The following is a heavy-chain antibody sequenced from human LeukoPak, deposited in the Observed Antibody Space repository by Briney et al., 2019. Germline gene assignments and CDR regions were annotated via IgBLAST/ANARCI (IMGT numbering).Heavy chain of an antibody. J-gene: IGHJ4*02. CDR2: INSDGSST. Sequence: GGSLRLSCAASGFTVSSNYMSWVRQAPGKGLVWVSRINSDGSSTSYADSVKGRFTISRDNAKNTLYLQMNSLRAEDTAVYYCARDPPSEAFDYWGQGTLVTVSS. CDR1: GFTVSSNY. CDR3: ARDPPSEAFDY. V-gene: IGHV3-74*01.